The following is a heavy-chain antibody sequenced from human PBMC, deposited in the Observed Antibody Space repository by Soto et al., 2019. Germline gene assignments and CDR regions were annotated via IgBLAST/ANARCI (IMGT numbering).Heavy chain of an antibody. D-gene: IGHD6-25*01. J-gene: IGHJ6*02. Sequence: EVQLVESGGGLVKPGGSLRLSCAASGFTFSSYSMNCFRQAPGKGLEWVSSISSSSSYIYYADSVKGRFTISRDNAKNSLYLQMNSLRAEDTAVYYCASDPAQRPGMDVWGQGTTVTVSS. CDR2: ISSSSSYI. CDR3: ASDPAQRPGMDV. V-gene: IGHV3-21*01. CDR1: GFTFSSYS.